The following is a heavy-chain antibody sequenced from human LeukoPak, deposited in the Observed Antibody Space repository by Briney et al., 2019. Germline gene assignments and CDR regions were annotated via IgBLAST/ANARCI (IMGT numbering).Heavy chain of an antibody. V-gene: IGHV4-61*02. J-gene: IGHJ4*02. D-gene: IGHD6-13*01. CDR3: AMRERPAAAFDY. Sequence: PSETLSLTRTVSGGSISSASYYWSWIRQPAGKGLEWIGRIYSSGSTNYNPSLKSRVTISVDTSKNQFSLKLSSVTAADTAVYYCAMRERPAAAFDYWGQGTLVTVSS. CDR1: GGSISSASYY. CDR2: IYSSGST.